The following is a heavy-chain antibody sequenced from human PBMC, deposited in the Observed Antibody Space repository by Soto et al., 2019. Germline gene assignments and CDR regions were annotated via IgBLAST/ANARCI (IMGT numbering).Heavy chain of an antibody. D-gene: IGHD3-10*01. J-gene: IGHJ5*02. V-gene: IGHV4-31*03. CDR1: GGSISSGGYY. CDR3: ARAHWVRGVIWDWFDP. CDR2: IYYSGST. Sequence: QVQLQESGPGLVKPSQTLSLTCTVSGGSISSGGYYWSWIRQHPGKGLEWIGYIYYSGSTYYNPSLMSRVTISXXTXKTXFSLKLSSVTAADTAVYYCARAHWVRGVIWDWFDPWGQGTLVTASS.